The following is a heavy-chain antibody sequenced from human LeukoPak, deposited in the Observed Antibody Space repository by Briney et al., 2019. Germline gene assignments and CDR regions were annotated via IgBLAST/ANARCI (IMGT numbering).Heavy chain of an antibody. J-gene: IGHJ5*02. Sequence: GGSLRLSCAASGFSFSSYRMNWVRQAPGKGLEWVSYISSSSSTIYYVDSVKGRFTISRDNAKNSLYLQMNSLRDEDTAVYYCARDNADYGDTNWFDPWGQGTLVTVSS. CDR1: GFSFSSYR. D-gene: IGHD4-17*01. CDR3: ARDNADYGDTNWFDP. CDR2: ISSSSSTI. V-gene: IGHV3-48*02.